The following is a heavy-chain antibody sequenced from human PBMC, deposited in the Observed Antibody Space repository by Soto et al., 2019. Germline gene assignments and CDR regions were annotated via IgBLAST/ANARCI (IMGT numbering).Heavy chain of an antibody. J-gene: IGHJ3*02. CDR2: ISAYNGNT. Sequence: ASVKVSCKASGYTFTSYGISWVRQAPGQGLEWMGWISAYNGNTNYAQKLQGRVTMTTDTSTITAYMELRCLRSDDTAVYYCASDLESYYGSGSSNDAFDIWGQGTMVTVSS. CDR3: ASDLESYYGSGSSNDAFDI. D-gene: IGHD3-10*01. V-gene: IGHV1-18*01. CDR1: GYTFTSYG.